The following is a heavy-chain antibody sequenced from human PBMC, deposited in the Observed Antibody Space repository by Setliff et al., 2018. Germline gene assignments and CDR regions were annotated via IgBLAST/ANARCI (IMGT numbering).Heavy chain of an antibody. J-gene: IGHJ4*02. CDR3: ARGRNVAARLLDS. V-gene: IGHV4-61*09. Sequence: PSETLSLTCSVSGGSISSGSDYWTWIRQPAGKGLEWIGHIYTSGSTKYNSSLKSRVSISVDTSKNQFSLKVTSVTAADTGIYYCARGRNVAARLLDSWGQGARVTVSS. CDR2: IYTSGST. D-gene: IGHD6-6*01. CDR1: GGSISSGSDY.